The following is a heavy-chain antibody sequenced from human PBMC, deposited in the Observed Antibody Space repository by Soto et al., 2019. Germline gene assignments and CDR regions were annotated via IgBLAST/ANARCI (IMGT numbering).Heavy chain of an antibody. V-gene: IGHV5-51*01. J-gene: IGHJ4*02. Sequence: GESLKSSCKGSGYSFTSYWIGWVRQMPGKGLEWMGIIYPGDSDTRYSPSFQGQVTISADKSISTAYLQWSSLKASDTAMYYCARHASYYYDSSGYFPTDYWGQGTLVTVSS. CDR1: GYSFTSYW. CDR3: ARHASYYYDSSGYFPTDY. CDR2: IYPGDSDT. D-gene: IGHD3-22*01.